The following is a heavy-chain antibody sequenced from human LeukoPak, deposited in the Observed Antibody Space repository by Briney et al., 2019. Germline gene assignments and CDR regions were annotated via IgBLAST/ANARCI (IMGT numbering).Heavy chain of an antibody. CDR1: GLTFSRYA. V-gene: IGHV3-30-3*01. CDR2: ISYDGINK. D-gene: IGHD3-3*01. Sequence: QPGRSLSLSCAASGLTFSRYAIPWVRQAPGKGLEWVAVISYDGINKYYADSVKGRFTLSRDNSKNTLSLQMNSLRTEDTAVYYCAREERFLQWPYYNGMDVWGQGTTVTVSS. J-gene: IGHJ6*02. CDR3: AREERFLQWPYYNGMDV.